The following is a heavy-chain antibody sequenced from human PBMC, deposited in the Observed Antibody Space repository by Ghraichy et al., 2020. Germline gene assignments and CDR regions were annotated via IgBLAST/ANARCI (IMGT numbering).Heavy chain of an antibody. Sequence: GGSLRLSCEGSGFTFGGYPMHWVRQAPGKRLEWVAVISYDGSNRYYADSVKGRFSISRDNTKKTLILQMNDLGVEDTAIYYCARLPIQQFGEFDPDVWGQGALVTVS. CDR2: ISYDGSNR. J-gene: IGHJ4*02. CDR1: GFTFGGYP. D-gene: IGHD3-10*01. CDR3: ARLPIQQFGEFDPDV. V-gene: IGHV3-30-3*01.